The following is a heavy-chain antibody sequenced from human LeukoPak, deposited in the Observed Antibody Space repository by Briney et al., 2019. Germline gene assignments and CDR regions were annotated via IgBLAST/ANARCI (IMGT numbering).Heavy chain of an antibody. D-gene: IGHD3-22*01. Sequence: PGGSLRLSCAASGFTFGSYAMSWVRQAPGKGLEWVSAISGSGGSTYYADSVKGRFTISRDNSKNTLYLQMNSLRAEDTAVYYCAKRGGSYDSSGNDYWGQGTLVTVSS. CDR3: AKRGGSYDSSGNDY. CDR1: GFTFGSYA. CDR2: ISGSGGST. J-gene: IGHJ4*02. V-gene: IGHV3-23*01.